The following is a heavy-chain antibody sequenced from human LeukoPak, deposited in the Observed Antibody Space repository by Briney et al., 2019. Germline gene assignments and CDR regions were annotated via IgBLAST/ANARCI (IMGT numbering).Heavy chain of an antibody. D-gene: IGHD3-22*01. Sequence: SVKVSCKASGGTFSSYAISWVRQAPGQGLEWMGGIIPIFGTANYAQKFQGRVTITADESTSTAYMELSSLRSEDTAVYCCASGDSSGYYLENAFDIWGQGTMFTVSS. CDR1: GGTFSSYA. CDR3: ASGDSSGYYLENAFDI. CDR2: IIPIFGTA. J-gene: IGHJ3*02. V-gene: IGHV1-69*13.